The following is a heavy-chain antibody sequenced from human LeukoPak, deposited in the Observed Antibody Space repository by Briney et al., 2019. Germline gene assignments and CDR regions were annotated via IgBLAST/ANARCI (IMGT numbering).Heavy chain of an antibody. CDR1: GGSISSYS. Sequence: PSETLSLTCTVSGGSISSYSWSWIRQPPGKGLEWIGYIYYSGITNYNPSLKSRLNIAVDTSKNQFSLKLSSVTAADPAVYYCARRYCSGGYCYSDYWGQGTLVNVSS. V-gene: IGHV4-59*08. CDR3: ARRYCSGGYCYSDY. D-gene: IGHD2-15*01. CDR2: IYYSGIT. J-gene: IGHJ4*02.